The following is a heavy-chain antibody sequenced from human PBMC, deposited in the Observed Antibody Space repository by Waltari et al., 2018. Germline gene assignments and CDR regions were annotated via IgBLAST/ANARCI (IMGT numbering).Heavy chain of an antibody. J-gene: IGHJ4*02. CDR3: AKDGPGYSSSWSTYYFDY. D-gene: IGHD6-13*01. CDR1: GFTFDDYA. CDR2: IRWNSGSI. Sequence: EVQLVESGGGLVQPGRSLRLSCAASGFTFDDYAMHWVRQAPGKGLEWVSGIRWNSGSIVYADSVKGRFTISRDNSKNTLYLQMNSLRAEDTAVYYCAKDGPGYSSSWSTYYFDYWGQGTLVTVSS. V-gene: IGHV3-9*01.